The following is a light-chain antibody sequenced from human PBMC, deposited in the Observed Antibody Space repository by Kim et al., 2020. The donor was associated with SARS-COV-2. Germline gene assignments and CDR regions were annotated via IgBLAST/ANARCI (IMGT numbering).Light chain of an antibody. CDR1: SLRRYY. V-gene: IGLV3-19*01. CDR3: NSRDSSGNHLV. CDR2: GKN. Sequence: AWEQTRRNTCQRDSLRRYYASWYQQKPGQAPVLVIYGKNNRPSGIPDRFSGSSSGNTASLTITGAQAEDEADYYCNSRDSSGNHLVFGTGTKVTVL. J-gene: IGLJ1*01.